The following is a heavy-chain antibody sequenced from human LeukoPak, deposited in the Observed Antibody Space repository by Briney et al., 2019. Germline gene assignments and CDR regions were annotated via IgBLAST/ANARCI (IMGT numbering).Heavy chain of an antibody. CDR2: INPNSGGT. Sequence: GASVKVSCKASGYIFSDYYMHWVRQAPGQGLEWMGWINPNSGGTNYAEKFQGRVTMTRDTSISTAYMELSSLRSDDTAVYYCARALPINYFDIDGWGKGTTVTVSS. CDR3: ARALPINYFDIDG. J-gene: IGHJ6*03. CDR1: GYIFSDYY. V-gene: IGHV1-2*02. D-gene: IGHD1-26*01.